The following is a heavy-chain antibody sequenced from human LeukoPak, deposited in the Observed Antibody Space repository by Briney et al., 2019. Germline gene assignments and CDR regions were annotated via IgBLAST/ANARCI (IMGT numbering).Heavy chain of an antibody. Sequence: GGSLRLSCAASGFTFSSYPMTWVRQAPGKGLEWVSSIIGSGGATYYADSVKGWFSISRDNSRNTLYLQMNSLRTDDTAIYYCARPISGSNGISNYWGHGTLVTVSS. CDR3: ARPISGSNGISNY. D-gene: IGHD2-8*01. CDR1: GFTFSSYP. J-gene: IGHJ4*01. CDR2: IIGSGGAT. V-gene: IGHV3-23*01.